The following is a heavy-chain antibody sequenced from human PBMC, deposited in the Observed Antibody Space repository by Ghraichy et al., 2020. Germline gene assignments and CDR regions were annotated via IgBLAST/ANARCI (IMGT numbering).Heavy chain of an antibody. Sequence: ESLNISCTVSGGSISSSGYYWGWIRQPPGKGLEWIGSTSYRGSIFHNPSLKSRASLSIDTSKNKFSLKLTPVTAADTAVYYWASPSYCGGAFLLFQHWGQGPLVIVSS. CDR1: GGSISSSGYY. CDR2: TSYRGSI. J-gene: IGHJ1*01. D-gene: IGHD2-21*01. V-gene: IGHV4-39*01. CDR3: ASPSYCGGAFLLFQH.